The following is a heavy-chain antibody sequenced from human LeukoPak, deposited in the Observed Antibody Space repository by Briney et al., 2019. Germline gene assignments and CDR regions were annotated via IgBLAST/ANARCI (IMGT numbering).Heavy chain of an antibody. CDR2: MNPNSGNT. J-gene: IGHJ4*02. V-gene: IGHV1-8*03. CDR1: GYTFTSYD. CDR3: ARGKGGYDPSDY. D-gene: IGHD5-12*01. Sequence: GASVKVSCKASGYTFTSYDINWVRQASGQGLEWMGWMNPNSGNTGYAQKFQGGVTITRNTSISTAYMELSSLRSEGTAVYYCARGKGGYDPSDYWGQGTLVTVSS.